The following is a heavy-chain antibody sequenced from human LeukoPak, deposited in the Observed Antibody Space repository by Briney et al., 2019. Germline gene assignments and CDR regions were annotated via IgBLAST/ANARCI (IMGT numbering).Heavy chain of an antibody. CDR3: ARRILRFCSSTSCPHYYGMDV. CDR2: ISGSGGST. D-gene: IGHD2-2*01. Sequence: GGSLRLSCAASGFTFSSYAMSWVRQAPGKGLEWVSAISGSGGSTYYADSVKGRFTISRDNSKNTLYLQMNSLRAEDTAVYYCARRILRFCSSTSCPHYYGMDVWGQGTTVTVSS. CDR1: GFTFSSYA. J-gene: IGHJ6*02. V-gene: IGHV3-23*01.